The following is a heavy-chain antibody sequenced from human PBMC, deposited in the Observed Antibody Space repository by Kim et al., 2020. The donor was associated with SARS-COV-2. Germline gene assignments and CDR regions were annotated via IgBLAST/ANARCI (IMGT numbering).Heavy chain of an antibody. CDR2: IWVDGSNR. CDR3: GRGRGSYTDYMDV. D-gene: IGHD1-26*01. J-gene: IGHJ6*03. V-gene: IGHV3-33*01. CDR1: GFTFSSYG. Sequence: GGSLRLSCAASGFTFSSYGMHWVRLAPGKGLEWVAVIWVDGSNRYFADSVKGRFTISRDNSKNTLYLQMNSLRTEDTAVYYCGRGRGSYTDYMDVWGQGT.